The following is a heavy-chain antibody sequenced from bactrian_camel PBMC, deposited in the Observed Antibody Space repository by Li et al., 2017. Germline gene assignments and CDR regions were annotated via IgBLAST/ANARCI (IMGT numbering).Heavy chain of an antibody. CDR1: GYISRTIC. Sequence: HVQLVESGGGSVEAGGSLILSCVIHGYISRTICTAWFRQAPGKEREKVATIDSYDTTIYADSVKGRFTVSRDNANNTVNLIMNSLKPEDTAMYYCAANFGPYCSGPYLARRANFLGQGTQ. V-gene: IGHV3S53*01. D-gene: IGHD2*01. J-gene: IGHJ4*01. CDR2: IDSYDTT.